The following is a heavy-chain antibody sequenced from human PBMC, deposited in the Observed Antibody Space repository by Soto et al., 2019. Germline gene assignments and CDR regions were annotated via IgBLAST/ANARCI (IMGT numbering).Heavy chain of an antibody. CDR2: IYHSGST. D-gene: IGHD3-22*01. J-gene: IGHJ3*02. CDR3: ASRYYYDGWAFDI. Sequence: QVQLQESGPGLVKPSGTLSLTCAVSGGSISSSNWWSWVRQPPGKGLERIGEIYHSGSTNYNPSLKSRITIPVDKSKNQFSLKLSSVTAADTAVYYCASRYYYDGWAFDIWGQGTMVTVSS. V-gene: IGHV4-4*02. CDR1: GGSISSSNW.